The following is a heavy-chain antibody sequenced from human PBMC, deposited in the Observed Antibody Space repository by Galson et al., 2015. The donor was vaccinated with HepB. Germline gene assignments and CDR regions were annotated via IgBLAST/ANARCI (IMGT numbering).Heavy chain of an antibody. V-gene: IGHV1-18*01. CDR3: ARGDYDYVWESYRRYYFDY. D-gene: IGHD3-16*02. CDR1: GYTFISYG. CDR2: ISAYNGDT. J-gene: IGHJ4*02. Sequence: SVKVSCKASGYTFISYGTSWVRQAPGQGLEWMGWISAYNGDTNYAQRLQGRVTMTTDTSTSTAHMELRSLRSDDTAVYYCARGDYDYVWESYRRYYFDYWGQGTLVTVSS.